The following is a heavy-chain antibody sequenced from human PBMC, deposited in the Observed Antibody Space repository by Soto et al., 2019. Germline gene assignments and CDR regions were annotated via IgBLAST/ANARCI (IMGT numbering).Heavy chain of an antibody. J-gene: IGHJ4*02. V-gene: IGHV1-69*08. CDR1: GGTFSSYT. CDR3: AREGGAGGSGGSCYSG. D-gene: IGHD2-15*01. Sequence: QVQLVQSGAEVKKPGSSVKVSCKASGGTFSSYTISWVRQAPGQGLAWMGRIIPILGIANYAQKFQGRVTITAAKSTSTVYMELSSLRSEDTAVYYCAREGGAGGSGGSCYSGWGQGTLVTVSS. CDR2: IIPILGIA.